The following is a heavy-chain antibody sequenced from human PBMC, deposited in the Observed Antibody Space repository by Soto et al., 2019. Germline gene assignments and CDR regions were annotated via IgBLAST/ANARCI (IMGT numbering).Heavy chain of an antibody. CDR1: GYTLTELS. V-gene: IGHV1-24*01. CDR2: FDPEDGET. Sequence: ASVKVSCKVSGYTLTELSMHWVRQAPGKGLEWMGGFDPEDGETIYAQKFQGRVTMTEDTSTDTAYMELSSLRSEDTAVYYCATDSLKTGDLSAFDIWGQGTMVTVSS. J-gene: IGHJ3*02. CDR3: ATDSLKTGDLSAFDI. D-gene: IGHD7-27*01.